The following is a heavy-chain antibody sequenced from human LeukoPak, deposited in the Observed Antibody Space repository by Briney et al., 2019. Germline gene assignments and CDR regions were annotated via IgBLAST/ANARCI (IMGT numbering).Heavy chain of an antibody. D-gene: IGHD6-13*01. J-gene: IGHJ4*02. V-gene: IGHV4-59*08. CDR2: IYYSGST. CDR3: TRHSGSSWYGYFDY. Sequence: SETLSLTCTVSGGSISSYYWSWIRQPPGKGLEWIGYIYYSGSTNYNPSLKSRVTISVDTSKNQLSLKLSSVTAADTAVYYCTRHSGSSWYGYFDYWGQGTLVTVSS. CDR1: GGSISSYY.